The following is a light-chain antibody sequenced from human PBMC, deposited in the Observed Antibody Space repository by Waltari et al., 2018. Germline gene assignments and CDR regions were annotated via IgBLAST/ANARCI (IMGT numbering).Light chain of an antibody. J-gene: IGLJ2*01. CDR2: DVT. CDR3: MSYTSSHTII. Sequence: QSALTQPASVSGSPGQSVTISCPGTSSAVGGYNFVSWYQQHPGKAPKLMIFDVTYRPSGISTRFSGSKSGNTASLTISGLQADDEADYYCMSYTSSHTIIFGGGTKLTVL. CDR1: SSAVGGYNF. V-gene: IGLV2-14*03.